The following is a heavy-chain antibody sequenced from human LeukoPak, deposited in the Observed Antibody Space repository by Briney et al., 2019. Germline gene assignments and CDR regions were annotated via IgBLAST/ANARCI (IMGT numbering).Heavy chain of an antibody. CDR3: ATLVSTRYYFDY. J-gene: IGHJ4*02. CDR1: GGSISSGSYY. D-gene: IGHD5/OR15-5a*01. Sequence: PSETLSLTCSVSGGSISSGSYYWNWIRQPAGKGLEWIGRIYTDGRTTFNPSLHSPVTISMDTSKNEFSLRLTSVTAADTAVYFCATLVSTRYYFDYWGQGTLVTVSS. CDR2: IYTDGRT. V-gene: IGHV4-61*02.